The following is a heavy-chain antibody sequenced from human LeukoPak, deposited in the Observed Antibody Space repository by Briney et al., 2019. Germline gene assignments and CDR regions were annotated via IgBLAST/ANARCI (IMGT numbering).Heavy chain of an antibody. Sequence: GASVKVSCKASGYTFTSYDINWVRQATGQGLEWMGWMNPNSGNTGYAQKFQGRVTITRNTSISTAYMELSSLRSEDTAVYYCAALGVEVVVTASPKPYYYYGMDVWGQGTTVTVSS. CDR1: GYTFTSYD. CDR2: MNPNSGNT. J-gene: IGHJ6*02. CDR3: AALGVEVVVTASPKPYYYYGMDV. D-gene: IGHD2-21*02. V-gene: IGHV1-8*03.